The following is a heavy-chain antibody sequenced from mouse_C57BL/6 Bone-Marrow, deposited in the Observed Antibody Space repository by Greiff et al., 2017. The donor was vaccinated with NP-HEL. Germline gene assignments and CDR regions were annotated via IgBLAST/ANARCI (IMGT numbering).Heavy chain of an antibody. V-gene: IGHV5-6*01. D-gene: IGHD1-1*01. CDR3: ARQITTVVANFDY. J-gene: IGHJ2*01. CDR2: ISSGGSYT. CDR1: GFTFSSYG. Sequence: EVHLVESGGDLVKPGGSLKLSCAASGFTFSSYGMSWVRQTPDKRLEWVATISSGGSYTYYPDSVKGRFTISRDNAKNTLYLQMSSLKSEDTAMYYCARQITTVVANFDYWGQGTTLTVSS.